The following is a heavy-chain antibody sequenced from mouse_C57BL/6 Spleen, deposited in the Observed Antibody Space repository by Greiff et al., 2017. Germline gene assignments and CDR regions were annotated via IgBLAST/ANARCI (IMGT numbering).Heavy chain of an antibody. Sequence: QVHVKQSGAELVKPGASVKMSCKASGYTFTTYPIEWMKQNHGKSLEWIGNFHPYNDDTKYNEKFKGKATLTVEKSSSTVYLELSRLTSDDSAVYYCARMVTTGYYFDYWGQGTTLTVSS. V-gene: IGHV1-47*01. D-gene: IGHD2-2*01. CDR2: FHPYNDDT. CDR3: ARMVTTGYYFDY. J-gene: IGHJ2*01. CDR1: GYTFTTYP.